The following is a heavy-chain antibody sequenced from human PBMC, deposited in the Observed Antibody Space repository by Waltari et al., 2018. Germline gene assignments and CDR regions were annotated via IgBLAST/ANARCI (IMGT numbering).Heavy chain of an antibody. D-gene: IGHD4-17*01. Sequence: QITLKESGPTLVKPTQTLTLTCTFSGFSLSTSGMGVGWIRQPPGKALEWLALIYWNDDKRYSPSLKSRLTITKDTSKNQVVLTMTNMDPVDTATYYCAHRRGYGGPLGSWYFDLWGRGTLVTVSS. CDR1: GFSLSTSGMG. V-gene: IGHV2-5*01. CDR2: IYWNDDK. J-gene: IGHJ2*01. CDR3: AHRRGYGGPLGSWYFDL.